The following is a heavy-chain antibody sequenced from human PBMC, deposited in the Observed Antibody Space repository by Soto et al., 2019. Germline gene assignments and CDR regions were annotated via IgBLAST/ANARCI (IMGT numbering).Heavy chain of an antibody. CDR2: IKQDGSEK. CDR1: GFTFSSYW. J-gene: IGHJ4*02. D-gene: IGHD5-18*01. Sequence: GGSLRLSCAASGFTFSSYWMSWVRQAPGKGLEWVAHIKQDGSEKYYVDSVKGRFTISRDNAKNTLYLQMNSLRAEYTAVYYCAREKQSGYSYGYDYWGQGTLVTVSS. CDR3: AREKQSGYSYGYDY. V-gene: IGHV3-7*01.